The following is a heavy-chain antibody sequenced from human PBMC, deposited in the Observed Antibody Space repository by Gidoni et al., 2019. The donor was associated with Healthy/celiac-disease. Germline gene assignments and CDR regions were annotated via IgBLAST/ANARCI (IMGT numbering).Heavy chain of an antibody. V-gene: IGHV4-39*07. D-gene: IGHD3-10*01. Sequence: QLQLQESGPGLVKPSETLSLTCTVSGGSISSSSYYWGWIRQPPGKGLEWIGSIYYSGSTYYNPSLKSRVTISVDTSKNQFSLKLSSVTAADTAVYYCARDPFGWFGELSVYYYGMDVWGQGTTVTVSS. CDR1: GGSISSSSYY. J-gene: IGHJ6*02. CDR3: ARDPFGWFGELSVYYYGMDV. CDR2: IYYSGST.